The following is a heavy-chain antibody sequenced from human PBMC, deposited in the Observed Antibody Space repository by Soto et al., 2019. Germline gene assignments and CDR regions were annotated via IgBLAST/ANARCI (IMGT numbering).Heavy chain of an antibody. CDR3: ARPFYYDSSGYYFFDY. CDR2: IYPGDSDT. CDR1: GYSFTSYW. V-gene: IGHV5-51*01. Sequence: LGESLKISCKGSGYSFTSYWIGWVRQMPGKGLEWMGIIYPGDSDTRYSPSFQGQVTISADKSISTAYLQWSSLKASDTAMYYCARPFYYDSSGYYFFDYWGQGTLVTVSS. J-gene: IGHJ4*02. D-gene: IGHD3-22*01.